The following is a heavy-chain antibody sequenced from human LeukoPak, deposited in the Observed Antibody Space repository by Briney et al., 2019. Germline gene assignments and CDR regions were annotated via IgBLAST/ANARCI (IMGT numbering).Heavy chain of an antibody. V-gene: IGHV4-38-2*02. CDR1: GYSISSGYY. J-gene: IGHJ5*02. D-gene: IGHD6-13*01. Sequence: SETLSLTCSVSGYSISSGYYWGWIRRPPGEGLEWIGSIYHTGVTYYNPSLESRVTISVDTSKNQFSLKLSSVTAADTAVYYCARVAYSSNSGDRWGQGTLVTVSS. CDR3: ARVAYSSNSGDR. CDR2: IYHTGVT.